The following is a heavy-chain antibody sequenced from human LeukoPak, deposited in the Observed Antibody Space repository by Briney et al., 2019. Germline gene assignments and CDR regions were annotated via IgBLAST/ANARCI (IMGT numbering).Heavy chain of an antibody. CDR3: ARATYCGGDCYYYYGMDV. Sequence: SETLSLTCTVSGGSISSYYWSWIRQPPGKGLEWIGYIYYSGSTNYNPSLKSRVTISVDTSKNQFSLKLSSVTAADTAVYYCARATYCGGDCYYYYGMDVWGQGTTVTVSS. CDR1: GGSISSYY. CDR2: IYYSGST. D-gene: IGHD2-21*02. J-gene: IGHJ6*02. V-gene: IGHV4-59*01.